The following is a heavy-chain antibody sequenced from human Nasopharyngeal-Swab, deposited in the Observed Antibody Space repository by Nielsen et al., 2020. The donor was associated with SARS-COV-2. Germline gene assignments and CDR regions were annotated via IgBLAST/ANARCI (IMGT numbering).Heavy chain of an antibody. J-gene: IGHJ4*02. Sequence: GESLKISCAASGFTFSSYAMHWVRQAPGKGLEWVAVISYDGSNKYYADPVKGRFTISRDNSKNTLYLQMNSLRAEDTAVYYCAREADEGLAYFDYWGQGTLVTVSS. CDR2: ISYDGSNK. V-gene: IGHV3-30-3*01. D-gene: IGHD3-16*01. CDR1: GFTFSSYA. CDR3: AREADEGLAYFDY.